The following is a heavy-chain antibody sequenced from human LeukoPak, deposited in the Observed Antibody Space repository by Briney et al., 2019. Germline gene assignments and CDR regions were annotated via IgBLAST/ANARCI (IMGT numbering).Heavy chain of an antibody. J-gene: IGHJ6*02. V-gene: IGHV1-18*01. CDR2: ISAYNGNT. D-gene: IGHD2-2*01. CDR1: GYTFTSYG. Sequence: ASVTVSCKASGYTFTSYGISWVRQAPGQGLEWMGWISAYNGNTNYAQKLQGRVTMTTDTSTSTAYMELRSLRSDDTAVYYCARDRDCSSTSCYEGYYYGMDVWGQGTTVTVSS. CDR3: ARDRDCSSTSCYEGYYYGMDV.